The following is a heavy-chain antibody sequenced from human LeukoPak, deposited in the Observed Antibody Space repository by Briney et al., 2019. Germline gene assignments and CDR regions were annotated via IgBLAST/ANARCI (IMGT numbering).Heavy chain of an antibody. V-gene: IGHV3-7*02. CDR2: IKEDGSEK. CDR1: ELTLSTSW. Sequence: GGSLRLSCAASELTLSTSWASWVRQIPGKGLEWVANIKEDGSEKHYVDSVKGRFTISRDNAKNSLYLQMDSLRAEDTAVYYCAKVLGGLWPGIDYWGQGTVVTVSS. J-gene: IGHJ4*02. D-gene: IGHD2-15*01. CDR3: AKVLGGLWPGIDY.